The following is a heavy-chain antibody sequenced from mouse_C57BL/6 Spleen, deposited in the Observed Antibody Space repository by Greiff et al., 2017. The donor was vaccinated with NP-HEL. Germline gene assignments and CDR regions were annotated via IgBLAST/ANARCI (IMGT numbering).Heavy chain of an antibody. Sequence: VKLQESGAELVRPGASVTLSCKASGYTFTDYEMHWVKQTPVHGLEWIGAIDPETGGTAYNQKFKGKAILTADKSSSTAYMELRSLTSEDSAVYYCTRRGYDYYAMDYWGQGTSVTVSS. J-gene: IGHJ4*01. V-gene: IGHV1-15*01. D-gene: IGHD3-1*01. CDR3: TRRGYDYYAMDY. CDR2: IDPETGGT. CDR1: GYTFTDYE.